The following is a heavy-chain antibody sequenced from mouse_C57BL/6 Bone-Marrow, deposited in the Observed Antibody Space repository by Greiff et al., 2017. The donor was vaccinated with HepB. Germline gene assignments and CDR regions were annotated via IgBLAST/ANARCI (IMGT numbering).Heavy chain of an antibody. CDR3: ARIGITTVVHYFDY. CDR1: GFSLSTSGMG. J-gene: IGHJ2*01. V-gene: IGHV8-12*01. Sequence: KESGPGILQSSQTLSLTCSFSGFSLSTSGMGVSWIRQPSGKGLEWLAHIYWDDDKRYNPSLKSRLTISKDTSRNQVFLKITSVDTADTATYYCARIGITTVVHYFDYWGQGTTLTVSS. CDR2: IYWDDDK. D-gene: IGHD1-1*01.